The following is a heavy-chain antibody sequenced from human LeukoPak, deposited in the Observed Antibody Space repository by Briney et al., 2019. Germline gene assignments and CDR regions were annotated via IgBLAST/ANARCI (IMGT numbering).Heavy chain of an antibody. CDR1: GFTFDDYA. CDR3: AKDSGVVTAIEYYSGMDV. CDR2: ISGDGGST. J-gene: IGHJ6*02. Sequence: PGGSLRLSCAASGFTFDDYAMHWVRQAPGKGLEWVSLISGDGGSTYYADSVKGRFTISRDNSKNSLYLQMNSLRTGDTALYYCAKDSGVVTAIEYYSGMDVWGQGTTVTVSS. D-gene: IGHD2-21*02. V-gene: IGHV3-43*02.